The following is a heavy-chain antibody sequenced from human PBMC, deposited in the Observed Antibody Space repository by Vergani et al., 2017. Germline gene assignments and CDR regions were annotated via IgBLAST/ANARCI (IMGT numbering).Heavy chain of an antibody. V-gene: IGHV1-8*01. CDR3: ARGGIVVASDY. CDR1: GYTFTSYD. D-gene: IGHD3-22*01. CDR2: MNPNSGNT. Sequence: VQLVQSGAEVKKPGASVKVSCKASGYTFTSYDINWVRQATGQGLEWMGWMNPNSGNTNYAQKLQGRVTMTTDTSTSTAYMELRSLRSDDTAVYYCARGGIVVASDYWGQGTLVTVSS. J-gene: IGHJ4*02.